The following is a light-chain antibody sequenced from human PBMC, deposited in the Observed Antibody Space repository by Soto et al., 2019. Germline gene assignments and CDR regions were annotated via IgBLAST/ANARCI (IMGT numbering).Light chain of an antibody. CDR1: QSVRNSY. CDR3: QQRSNWPPT. V-gene: IGKV3D-20*02. CDR2: GAS. Sequence: EILLTQSPDTLSLSPGERATLSCRASQSVRNSYLAWYQQKPGQAPRLLIYGASGRATGIPDRFSGSGSGTDFTLTISSLEPEDFAVYYCQQRSNWPPTFGGGTKVEIK. J-gene: IGKJ4*01.